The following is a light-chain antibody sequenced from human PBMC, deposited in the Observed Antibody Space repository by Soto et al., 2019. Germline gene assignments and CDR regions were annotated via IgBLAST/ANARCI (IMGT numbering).Light chain of an antibody. V-gene: IGLV2-11*01. J-gene: IGLJ1*01. CDR3: CSYAGSYTYYV. CDR2: DVS. Sequence: QSVLTQPRSVSGSPGQSVTISCTGTSSDVGGYNYVSWYQQQPGKAPKLMIYDVSKRPSGVPDRFSGSKSGNTASLTISGLQAEDEADYYCCSYAGSYTYYVFGTGTKLTVL. CDR1: SSDVGGYNY.